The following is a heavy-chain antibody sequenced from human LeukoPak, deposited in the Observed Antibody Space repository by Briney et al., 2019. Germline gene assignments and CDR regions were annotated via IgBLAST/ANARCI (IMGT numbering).Heavy chain of an antibody. CDR3: ARETSTSFDI. V-gene: IGHV3-48*03. D-gene: IGHD2-2*01. CDR1: GFTFSSYE. CDR2: ISSSGTTI. Sequence: PGGSLRLSCAASGFTFSSYEMNWVRQAPGKGLECVSYISSSGTTIYYADSVKGRFTISRDNAKNTLYLQMNSLRAEDTAVYYCARETSTSFDIWGQGTMVTVSS. J-gene: IGHJ3*02.